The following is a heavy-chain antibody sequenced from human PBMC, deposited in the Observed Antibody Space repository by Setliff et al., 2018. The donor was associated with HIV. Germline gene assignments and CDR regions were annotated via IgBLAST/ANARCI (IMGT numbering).Heavy chain of an antibody. CDR3: ARDRAAFRLTY. CDR1: GASIISFY. D-gene: IGHD3-3*02. V-gene: IGHV4-4*08. Sequence: SLTCTVSGASIISFYWSWIRQPPGKGLEWIGYIYTSGSTNYNPSLKSRVTISVDTSKNQFSLKLSSVTAADTAVYYCARDRAAFRLTYWGQGTLVTVSS. J-gene: IGHJ4*02. CDR2: IYTSGST.